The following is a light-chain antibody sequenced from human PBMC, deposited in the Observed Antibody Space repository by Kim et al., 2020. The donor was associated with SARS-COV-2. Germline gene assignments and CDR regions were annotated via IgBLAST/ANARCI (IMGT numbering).Light chain of an antibody. CDR1: QSISSY. V-gene: IGKV1-39*01. CDR2: AAS. J-gene: IGKJ4*01. Sequence: VGDIVPITCRASQSISSYLNWYQQKPGKVPKSLIYAASSLQSGVPSRFSGSGSGTDFTLTISNLQPEDFATYFCQQSYNTPLTFGGGTKVDIK. CDR3: QQSYNTPLT.